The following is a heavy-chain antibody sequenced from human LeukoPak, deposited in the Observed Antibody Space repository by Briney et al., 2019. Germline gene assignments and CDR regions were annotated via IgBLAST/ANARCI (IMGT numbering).Heavy chain of an antibody. D-gene: IGHD7-27*01. CDR3: AKDKSFHSNWGRDLPL. CDR1: GFTFSSYA. Sequence: QPGGSLRLSCAASGFTFSSYAMHWVRQAPGKGLEWVAVISYDGSNKYYADSVKGRFTISRDNSKNTLYLQMNSLRAEDTAVYYCAKDKSFHSNWGRDLPLWGQGTLVTVSS. V-gene: IGHV3-30*04. J-gene: IGHJ4*02. CDR2: ISYDGSNK.